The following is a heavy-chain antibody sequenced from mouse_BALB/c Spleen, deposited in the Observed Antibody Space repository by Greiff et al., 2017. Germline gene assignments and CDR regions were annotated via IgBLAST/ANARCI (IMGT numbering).Heavy chain of an antibody. J-gene: IGHJ4*01. D-gene: IGHD1-2*01. CDR2: INPSNGGT. Sequence: QVQLQQSGAELVKPGASVKLSCKASGYTFTSYYMYWVKQRPGQGLEWIGEINPSNGGTNFNEKFKSKATLTVDKSSSTAYMQLSSLTSEDSAVYYCTRSHYGYNYATDYWGQGTSVTVSS. V-gene: IGHV1S81*02. CDR3: TRSHYGYNYATDY. CDR1: GYTFTSYY.